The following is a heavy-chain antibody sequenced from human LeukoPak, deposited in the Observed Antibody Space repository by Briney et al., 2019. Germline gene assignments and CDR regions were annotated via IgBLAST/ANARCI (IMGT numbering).Heavy chain of an antibody. J-gene: IGHJ4*02. Sequence: SSETLSLTCSVSGGSISGYYWSWIRQPPGKGLEWIGYIYSSGSTNYNPSLKSRVTFSVDTFKNQFSLKLSSVTAADTAVYYCARYLSSGLDYWGQGTLVTVSS. CDR1: GGSISGYY. CDR2: IYSSGST. CDR3: ARYLSSGLDY. V-gene: IGHV4-59*01. D-gene: IGHD6-19*01.